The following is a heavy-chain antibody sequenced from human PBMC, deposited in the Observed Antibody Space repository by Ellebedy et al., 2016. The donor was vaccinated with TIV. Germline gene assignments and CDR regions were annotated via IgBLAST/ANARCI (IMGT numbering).Heavy chain of an antibody. CDR3: AGRSPSPVFVDTGMGGVGY. CDR1: GGSISSYY. Sequence: SETLSLXXTVSGGSISSYYWSWIRQPPGKGLEWIGYIYYSGSTNYNPSLKSRVTISVDTSKNQFSLKLSSVTAADTAVYYCAGRSPSPVFVDTGMGGVGYWGQGTLVTVSS. D-gene: IGHD5-18*01. CDR2: IYYSGST. J-gene: IGHJ4*02. V-gene: IGHV4-59*01.